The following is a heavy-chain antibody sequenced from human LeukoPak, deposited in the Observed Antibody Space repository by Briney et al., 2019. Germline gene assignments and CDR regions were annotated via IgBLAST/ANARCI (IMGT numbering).Heavy chain of an antibody. J-gene: IGHJ4*02. CDR2: INSNGANT. CDR3: ARGEEFYDSSVYRRLHS. CDR1: GFTFSNHA. D-gene: IGHD3-22*01. Sequence: PGGSLRLSCAASGFTFSNHAMHWVRQAPGKALEYVAVINSNGANTFHAKSLNDRFTISRDNSKNILYLQMGSLRAEDMAVYYCARGEEFYDSSVYRRLHSWGQGTLVVVSS. V-gene: IGHV3-64*01.